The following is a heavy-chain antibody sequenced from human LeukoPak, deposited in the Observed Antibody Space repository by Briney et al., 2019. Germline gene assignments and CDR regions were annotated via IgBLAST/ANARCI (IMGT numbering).Heavy chain of an antibody. V-gene: IGHV3-23*01. Sequence: GGSLRLSCVASGFTFSNYAMSWVRQAPGKGLEWVSTISGSGSNTYYADSVKGLFTISRDNSKNTLYLQMNSLRGEDTAVYYCAKIFCSGGSCRAYSLYHSDYWGQGTLVTVSS. J-gene: IGHJ4*02. CDR3: AKIFCSGGSCRAYSLYHSDY. CDR1: GFTFSNYA. D-gene: IGHD2-15*01. CDR2: ISGSGSNT.